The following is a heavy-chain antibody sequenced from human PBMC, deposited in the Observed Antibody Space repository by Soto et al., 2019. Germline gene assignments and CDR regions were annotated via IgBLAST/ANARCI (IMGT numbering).Heavy chain of an antibody. CDR3: ARISGYSYGLPPYFDY. V-gene: IGHV4-61*08. J-gene: IGHJ4*02. Sequence: SETLSLTCTVSGGSISSGDCYWSWIRQPPGKGLEWIGYIYYSGSTNYNPSLKSRVTISVDTSKNQFSLKLSSVTAADTAVYYCARISGYSYGLPPYFDYWGQGTLVTVS. CDR1: GGSISSGDCY. CDR2: IYYSGST. D-gene: IGHD5-18*01.